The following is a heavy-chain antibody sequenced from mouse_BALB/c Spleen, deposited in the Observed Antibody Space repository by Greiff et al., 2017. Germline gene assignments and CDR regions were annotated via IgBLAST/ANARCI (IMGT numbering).Heavy chain of an antibody. CDR3: ARGDYYGSSYRYFDV. CDR2: ISSGGST. CDR1: GFTFSSYA. J-gene: IGHJ1*01. D-gene: IGHD1-1*01. Sequence: EVNVVESGGGLVKPGGSLKLSCAASGFTFSSYAMSWVRQTPEKRLEWVASISSGGSTYYPDSVKGRFTISRDNARNILYLQMSSLRSEDTAMYYCARGDYYGSSYRYFDVWGAGTTVTVSS. V-gene: IGHV5-6-5*01.